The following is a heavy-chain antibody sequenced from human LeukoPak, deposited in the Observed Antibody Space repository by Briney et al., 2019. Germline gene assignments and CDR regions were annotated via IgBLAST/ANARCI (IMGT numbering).Heavy chain of an antibody. CDR2: ISGSGGST. V-gene: IGHV3-23*01. Sequence: GGSLRLSCAASGFTFSSYAMSWVRQAPGKGLEWVSAISGSGGSTYYADSVKGRFTISRDNSKNTLFLQMNSLRAGDTAIYYCAADYYDSSGYPEGRDYWGQGTLVTVSS. CDR3: AADYYDSSGYPEGRDY. CDR1: GFTFSSYA. D-gene: IGHD3-22*01. J-gene: IGHJ4*02.